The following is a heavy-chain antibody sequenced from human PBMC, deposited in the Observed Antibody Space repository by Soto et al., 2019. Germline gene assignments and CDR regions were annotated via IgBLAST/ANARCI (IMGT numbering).Heavy chain of an antibody. CDR3: AKSGLATRWGSLNY. CDR2: ISYDGSNK. CDR1: GFTFSSYG. D-gene: IGHD5-12*01. J-gene: IGHJ4*02. Sequence: QVQLVESGGGVVQPGRSLRLSCAASGFTFSSYGMHWVRQAPGKGLEWVAVISYDGSNKYYADSVKGRFTISRDNSKNTLYLQMKSMRAEDTAVYYCAKSGLATRWGSLNYWGQGTLVTVSS. V-gene: IGHV3-30*18.